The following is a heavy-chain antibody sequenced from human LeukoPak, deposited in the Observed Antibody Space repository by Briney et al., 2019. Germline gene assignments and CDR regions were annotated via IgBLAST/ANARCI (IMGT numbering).Heavy chain of an antibody. CDR1: GFTFSTYG. CDR3: ARASGPFDY. V-gene: IGHV3-33*01. CDR2: IWNDGSNK. J-gene: IGHJ4*02. Sequence: PGRSLRLSCAASGFTFSTYGMHWVRQAPGKGLEWVAVIWNDGSNKYYADSVKGRFTISRDNSKNTLYLQMNSLRAEATAVYSCARASGPFDYWGQGTLVTVSS. D-gene: IGHD3-10*01.